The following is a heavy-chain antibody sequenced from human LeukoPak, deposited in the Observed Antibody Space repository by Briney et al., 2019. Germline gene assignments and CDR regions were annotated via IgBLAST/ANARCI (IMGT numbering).Heavy chain of an antibody. CDR3: ARVYGRGPVGYYYYYMDV. Sequence: PSETLSLTCAVYGGSFSGYYWSWIRQPPGKGLEWIGEINHSESTNYNPSLRSRVTISVDTSKNQFSLKLSSVTAADTAVYYCARVYGRGPVGYYYYYMDVWGKGTTVTISS. D-gene: IGHD4-23*01. CDR1: GGSFSGYY. J-gene: IGHJ6*03. V-gene: IGHV4-34*01. CDR2: INHSEST.